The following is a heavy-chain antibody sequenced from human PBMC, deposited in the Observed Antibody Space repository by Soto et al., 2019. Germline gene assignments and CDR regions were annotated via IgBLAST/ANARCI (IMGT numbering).Heavy chain of an antibody. CDR1: GFTVSSNY. D-gene: IGHD2-15*01. Sequence: GGSLRLSCAASGFTVSSNYMSWVRQAPGKGLEWVSVIYSGGSTYYADSVKGRFTISRHNSKNTLYLQMNSLRAEDTAVYYCAKDIVVVVAATAYSWGQGTLVTVSS. J-gene: IGHJ4*02. CDR3: AKDIVVVVAATAYS. V-gene: IGHV3-53*01. CDR2: IYSGGST.